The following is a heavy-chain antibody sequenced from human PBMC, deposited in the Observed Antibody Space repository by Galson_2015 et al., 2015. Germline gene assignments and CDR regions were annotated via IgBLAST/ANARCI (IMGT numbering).Heavy chain of an antibody. CDR1: GFTFSSYA. D-gene: IGHD3-9*01. Sequence: SLRLSCAASGFTFSSYAMSWVRQAPGKGLEWVSAISGSGGSTYYADSVKGRFTISRDNSKNTLYLQMNSLRAEDTAVYYCARQPLTGLMYYYYGMDVWGQGTTVTVSS. CDR3: ARQPLTGLMYYYYGMDV. J-gene: IGHJ6*02. CDR2: ISGSGGST. V-gene: IGHV3-23*01.